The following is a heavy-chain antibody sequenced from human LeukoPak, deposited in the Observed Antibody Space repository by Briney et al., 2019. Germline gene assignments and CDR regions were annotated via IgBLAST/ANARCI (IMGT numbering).Heavy chain of an antibody. CDR2: MGGSGGST. D-gene: IGHD1-14*01. J-gene: IGHJ4*02. V-gene: IGHV3-23*01. Sequence: GALRLSCAASGFTHSNYVMSWVRQAPGKGLEWVSSMGGSGGSTDYAAPVKGRFTISRDDSENTLYLQMSSLKTEDTAVYYCTTDISAVLYWGQGTLVTVSS. CDR3: TTDISAVLY. CDR1: GFTHSNYV.